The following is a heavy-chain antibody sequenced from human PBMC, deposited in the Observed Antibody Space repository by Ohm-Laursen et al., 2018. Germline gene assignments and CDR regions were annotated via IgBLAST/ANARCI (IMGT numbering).Heavy chain of an antibody. CDR1: GYTFTSYG. CDR2: IIPIFGTA. Sequence: ASVKVSCKASGYTFTSYGISWARQAPGQGLEWMGGIIPIFGTANYAQKFQGRVTITADESTSTAYMELSSLRSEDTAVYYCASGIGWLSSDWGQGTLVTVSS. V-gene: IGHV1-69*13. J-gene: IGHJ4*02. D-gene: IGHD6-19*01. CDR3: ASGIGWLSSD.